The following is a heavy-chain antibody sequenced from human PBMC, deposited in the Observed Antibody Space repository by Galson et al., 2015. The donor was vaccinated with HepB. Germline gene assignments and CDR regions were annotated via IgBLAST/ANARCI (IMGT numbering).Heavy chain of an antibody. J-gene: IGHJ4*02. CDR3: ARGATDYFDY. V-gene: IGHV4-34*01. CDR1: GGSFSGYY. Sequence: SETLSLTCAVYGGSFSGYYWSWIRQPPGKGLEWIGEINHSGSTNYNPSLKSRVTISVDTSKNQFSLKLSSVTAADTAVYYCARGATDYFDYWGQGTLVTVSS. CDR2: INHSGST. D-gene: IGHD4-11*01.